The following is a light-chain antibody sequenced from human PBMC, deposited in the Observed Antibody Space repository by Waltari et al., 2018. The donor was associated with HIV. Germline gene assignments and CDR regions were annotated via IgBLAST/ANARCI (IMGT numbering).Light chain of an antibody. CDR3: QSYDISLTGLWV. V-gene: IGLV1-40*01. J-gene: IGLJ3*02. Sequence: TQPPSVSGAPGQSVSIPCSRNASNIGAVFDVLWYRQSPRTAPKPVIYGDTVRPSGVTDRFSGSRSLNSVSLDISGLRAEDAGDYYCQSYDISLTGLWVFGGGTKLTVL. CDR2: GDT. CDR1: ASNIGAVFD.